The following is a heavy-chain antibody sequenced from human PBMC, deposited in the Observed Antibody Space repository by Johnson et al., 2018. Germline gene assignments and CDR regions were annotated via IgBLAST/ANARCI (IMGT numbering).Heavy chain of an antibody. J-gene: IGHJ3*02. CDR3: ATPLLAWEREGAFDI. D-gene: IGHD1-26*01. CDR2: IYSGGST. CDR1: GFTFDDYG. V-gene: IGHV3-66*01. Sequence: EVQLVESGGRVVRPGGSLRLSCEASGFTFDDYGVSWVRQVPGKGLEWVAAIYSGGSTYYADSVKGRFTISRDNSKNTLYLPMNSLRAEDTAVYYFATPLLAWEREGAFDIWGQGTMVTVSS.